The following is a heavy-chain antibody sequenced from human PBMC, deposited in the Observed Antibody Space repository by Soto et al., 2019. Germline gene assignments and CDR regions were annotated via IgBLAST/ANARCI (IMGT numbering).Heavy chain of an antibody. V-gene: IGHV4-59*08. CDR2: IYYSGST. CDR1: GGSVSSYY. D-gene: IGHD4-17*01. Sequence: SETLSLTCTVSGGSVSSYYWSWIRQSPGKGLEWIGFIYYSGSTKYKPSLKSRVTISVDTSKNHSSLKGSSATAPDTDLSYSAGHPNGNYYLYYID. J-gene: IGHJ6*03. CDR3: AGHPNGNYYLYYID.